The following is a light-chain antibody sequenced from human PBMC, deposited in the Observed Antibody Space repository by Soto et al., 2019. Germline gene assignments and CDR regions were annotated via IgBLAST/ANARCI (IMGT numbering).Light chain of an antibody. Sequence: EIVLTQSPATLSLSPGERATLSCWASQSLINYLAWYQQKPGQAPRLLIYDASNRATGIPARFSGSGSGTDFTLTISSLEPEDFAVYYCQQRRSWPITFGQGTRLDMK. CDR2: DAS. V-gene: IGKV3-11*01. CDR1: QSLINY. CDR3: QQRRSWPIT. J-gene: IGKJ5*01.